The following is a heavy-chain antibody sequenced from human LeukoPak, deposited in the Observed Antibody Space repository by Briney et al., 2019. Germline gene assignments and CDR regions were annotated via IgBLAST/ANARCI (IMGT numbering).Heavy chain of an antibody. Sequence: GGSLRLSCAASGFTFSSYSMNWVRQAPGKGLEWVSSISSSSSYIYHADSVKGRFTISRDNAKNSLYLQMNSLRAEDTAVYYCARASLGGTHNWFDPWGQGTLVTVSS. D-gene: IGHD1-7*01. CDR3: ARASLGGTHNWFDP. CDR2: ISSSSSYI. CDR1: GFTFSSYS. V-gene: IGHV3-21*01. J-gene: IGHJ5*02.